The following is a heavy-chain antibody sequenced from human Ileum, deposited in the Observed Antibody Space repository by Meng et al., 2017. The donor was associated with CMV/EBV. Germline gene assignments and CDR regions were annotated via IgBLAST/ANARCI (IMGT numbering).Heavy chain of an antibody. J-gene: IGHJ4*02. CDR1: GFTVSSNY. CDR2: IYSGGST. CDR3: GTVPFWGGPTDTF. Sequence: GGSLRLSCAASGFTVSSNYMSWVRQAPGKVPEWVSVIYSGGSTYYADSVKGRFTISRDNSKTTLYLQMNSLRAEDTAVYYCGTVPFWGGPTDTFWGQGTLVTVSS. D-gene: IGHD3-3*01. V-gene: IGHV3-66*02.